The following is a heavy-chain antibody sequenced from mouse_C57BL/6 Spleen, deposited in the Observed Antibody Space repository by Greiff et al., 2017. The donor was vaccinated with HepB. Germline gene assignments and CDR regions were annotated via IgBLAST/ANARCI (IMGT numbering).Heavy chain of an antibody. Sequence: EVKVEESGAELVKPGASVKLSCTASGFNIKDYYMHWVKQRTEQGLEWIGRIDPEDGETKYAPKFQGKATITAETSSNTAYLQLSSLTSEDTAVYYCARGSSLYYYAMDYWGQGTSVTVSS. D-gene: IGHD1-1*01. CDR1: GFNIKDYY. CDR3: ARGSSLYYYAMDY. CDR2: IDPEDGET. V-gene: IGHV14-2*01. J-gene: IGHJ4*01.